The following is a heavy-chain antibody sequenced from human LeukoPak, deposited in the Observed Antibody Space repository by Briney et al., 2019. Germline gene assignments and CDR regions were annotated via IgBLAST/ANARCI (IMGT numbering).Heavy chain of an antibody. D-gene: IGHD2-2*01. CDR3: TKDRYCPSTNCPIDY. V-gene: IGHV3-21*04. CDR2: ISSSSSYI. CDR1: GFTFSSYS. J-gene: IGHJ4*02. Sequence: GGSLRLSCAASGFTFSSYSMNWVRQAPGKGLEWVSSISSSSSYIYYADSVKGRFTISRDNAKNSLYLQMNSLRAEDTAMYYCTKDRYCPSTNCPIDYWGQGTLVTVSS.